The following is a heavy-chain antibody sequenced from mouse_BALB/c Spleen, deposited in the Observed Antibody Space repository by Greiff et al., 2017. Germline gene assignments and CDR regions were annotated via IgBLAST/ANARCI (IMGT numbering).Heavy chain of an antibody. CDR3: ARGGIKDYFDY. CDR2: ISSGSSTI. Sequence: EVKVVESGGGLVQPGGSRKLSCAASGFTFSSFGMHWVRQAPEKGLEWVAYISSGSSTIYYADTVKGRFTISRDNPKNTLFLQMTSLRSEDTAMYYCARGGIKDYFDYWGQGTTLTVSS. V-gene: IGHV5-17*02. J-gene: IGHJ2*01. D-gene: IGHD2-4*01. CDR1: GFTFSSFG.